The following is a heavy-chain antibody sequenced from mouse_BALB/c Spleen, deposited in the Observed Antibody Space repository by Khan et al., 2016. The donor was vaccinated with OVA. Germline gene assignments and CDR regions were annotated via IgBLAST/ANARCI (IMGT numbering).Heavy chain of an antibody. CDR3: ARQPYKHYYIMDY. V-gene: IGHV2-6-1*01. Sequence: QVQLKQSGPGLVAPSQSLSITCTISGFSLTNYGVHWVRQPPGKGLEWLVVIWSDGSTAYNSALNSRLSISKDNSKSPVFLKMNSLQTDDTAMYDGARQPYKHYYIMDYWGQGTSVTGSS. CDR1: GFSLTNYG. J-gene: IGHJ4*01. CDR2: IWSDGST. D-gene: IGHD2-10*01.